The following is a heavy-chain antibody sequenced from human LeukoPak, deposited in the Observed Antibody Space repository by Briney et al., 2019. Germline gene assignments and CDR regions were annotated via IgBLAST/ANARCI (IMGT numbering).Heavy chain of an antibody. CDR1: GGSISHYY. CDR3: ARAYSISWYYFDC. Sequence: SETLSLTCSVSGGSISHYYWSWIRQPAGKGLEWIGHIYSTGSANYNPSLKSRVTISVDKSKNQFSLKLTSVTAADTAVYYCARAYSISWYYFDCWGQGTLVTVSS. CDR2: IYSTGSA. V-gene: IGHV4-4*07. D-gene: IGHD6-13*01. J-gene: IGHJ4*02.